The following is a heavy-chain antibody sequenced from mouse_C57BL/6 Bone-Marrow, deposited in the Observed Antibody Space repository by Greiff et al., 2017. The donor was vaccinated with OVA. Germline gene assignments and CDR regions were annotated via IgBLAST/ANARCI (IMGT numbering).Heavy chain of an antibody. J-gene: IGHJ3*01. CDR3: ARSVYDYDGGFAY. D-gene: IGHD2-4*01. CDR2: IYPGSGST. V-gene: IGHV1-55*01. CDR1: GYTFTSYW. Sequence: QVQLQQSGAELVKPGASVKMSCKASGYTFTSYWITWVKQRPGQGLEWIGDIYPGSGSTNYNEKFKSKATLTVDTSSSTAYMQLSSLTSEDSAVYYCARSVYDYDGGFAYWGQGTLVTVSA.